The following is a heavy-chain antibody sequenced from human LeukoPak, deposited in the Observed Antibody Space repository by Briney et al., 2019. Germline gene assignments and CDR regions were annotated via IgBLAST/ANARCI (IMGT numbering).Heavy chain of an antibody. J-gene: IGHJ5*02. CDR2: IWYDGSNK. CDR1: GFTFSSYG. V-gene: IGHV3-33*06. Sequence: GGSLRLSCAASGFTFSSYGMHWVRQAPGKGLEWVAVIWYDGSNKYYADSVKGRFTISRDNSKNTLYLQMNSLRAEDTAVYYCAKDPAAGRNNWFDPWGQGTLVTVSS. CDR3: AKDPAAGRNNWFDP. D-gene: IGHD6-13*01.